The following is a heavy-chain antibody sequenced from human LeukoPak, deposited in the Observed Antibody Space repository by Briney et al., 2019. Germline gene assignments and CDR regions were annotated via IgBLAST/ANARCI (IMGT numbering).Heavy chain of an antibody. D-gene: IGHD5-18*01. V-gene: IGHV1-18*04. CDR1: GYTFTDFG. J-gene: IGHJ4*02. CDR2: ISAYNGNI. CDR3: VRDLGVDTTMIFFDY. Sequence: GASVKVSCKASGYTFTDFGISWVRQAPGQGLEWMGWISAYNGNINYAQKVQGRVAMTADTSTSTAYMEVRSLRSEDTAVYYCVRDLGVDTTMIFFDYWGQGSVVTVSS.